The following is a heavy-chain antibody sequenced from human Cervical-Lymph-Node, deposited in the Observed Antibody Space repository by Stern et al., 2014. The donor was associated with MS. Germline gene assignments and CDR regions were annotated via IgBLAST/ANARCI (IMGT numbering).Heavy chain of an antibody. V-gene: IGHV1-24*01. CDR2: FDPEDGES. Sequence: VQLVESGPEVKKPGASVKVSCKVSGYTLTELSMHWVRQAHGTGLEWMGGFDPEDGESIYAQKFQGRVTMTEDTTTHKAYMELSSLRSEDTAVYYCATDRDDFRSGYSAPTKGYGLDVWGQGTTVTVTS. D-gene: IGHD3-3*01. J-gene: IGHJ6*02. CDR3: ATDRDDFRSGYSAPTKGYGLDV. CDR1: GYTLTELS.